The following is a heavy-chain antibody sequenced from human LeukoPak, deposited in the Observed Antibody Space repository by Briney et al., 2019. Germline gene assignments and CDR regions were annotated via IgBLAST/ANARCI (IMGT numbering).Heavy chain of an antibody. CDR3: ARGRLSGSYRFSRVGYFDY. CDR1: GGSISSYY. Sequence: SETLSLTCTVSGGSISSYYWSWIRQPPGKGLEWIGYIYYSGSTNYNPSLKSRVTISVDTSKNQFSLKLSSVTAADTAVYYCARGRLSGSYRFSRVGYFDYWGQGTLVTVSS. CDR2: IYYSGST. V-gene: IGHV4-59*12. D-gene: IGHD1-26*01. J-gene: IGHJ4*02.